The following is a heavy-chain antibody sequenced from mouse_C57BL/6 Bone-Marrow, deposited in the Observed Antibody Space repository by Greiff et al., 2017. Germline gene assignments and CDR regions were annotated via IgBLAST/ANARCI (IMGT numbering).Heavy chain of an antibody. J-gene: IGHJ2*01. CDR1: GFNIKDYY. CDR2: IDPENGDT. V-gene: IGHV14-4*02. Sequence: VHVKQSGAELVRSGASVKLSCTASGFNIKDYYMHWVNQRPEQGLEWIGWIDPENGDTEFAPKFQGKATMTADTSSNTAYLQLSSLTSEDTAVYYCNAGYYGSSRLDYWGQGTTLTVSS. D-gene: IGHD1-1*01. CDR3: NAGYYGSSRLDY.